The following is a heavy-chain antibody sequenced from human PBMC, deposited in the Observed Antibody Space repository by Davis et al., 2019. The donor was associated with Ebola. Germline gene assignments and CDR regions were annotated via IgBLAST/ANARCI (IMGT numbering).Heavy chain of an antibody. V-gene: IGHV4-34*01. D-gene: IGHD3-16*02. CDR1: GFTFGDYA. Sequence: MPGGSLRLSCTTSGFTFGDYAMSWFRQPPGKGLEWIGEINHGGSTKYNPSLGSRVSISVDTSKNQFFLKVTSVTAADTAVYYCARVNGDYYYYGLDVWGQGTTVTVSS. J-gene: IGHJ6*02. CDR2: INHGGST. CDR3: ARVNGDYYYYGLDV.